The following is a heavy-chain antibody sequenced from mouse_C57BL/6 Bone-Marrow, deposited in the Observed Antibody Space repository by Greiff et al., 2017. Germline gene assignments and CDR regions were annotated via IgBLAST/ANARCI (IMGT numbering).Heavy chain of an antibody. V-gene: IGHV2-9*01. Sequence: VQGVESGPGLVAPSQSLSITCTVSGFSLTSYGVDWVRQPPGKGLEWLGVIWGGGSPNYNSALMSRLSISKDNSKSQVLLKMNSLQADDTAMYYCAKHRYDGYYYAMDDWGQGTSVTVSS. CDR3: AKHRYDGYYYAMDD. D-gene: IGHD2-3*01. CDR1: GFSLTSYG. J-gene: IGHJ4*01. CDR2: IWGGGSP.